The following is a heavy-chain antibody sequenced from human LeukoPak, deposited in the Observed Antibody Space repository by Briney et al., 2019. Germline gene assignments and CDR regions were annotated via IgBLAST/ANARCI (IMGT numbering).Heavy chain of an antibody. CDR3: ASKSYSSSWLS. V-gene: IGHV3-11*04. CDR2: ISSSGSTI. Sequence: GGSLRLSCAASGFTFSDYYMSWIRQAPGKGLEWVSYISSSGSTIYYADSVKGRFTISRDNAKNSLCLQMNSLRAEDTAVYYCASKSYSSSWLSWGQGTLVTVSS. D-gene: IGHD6-13*01. J-gene: IGHJ4*02. CDR1: GFTFSDYY.